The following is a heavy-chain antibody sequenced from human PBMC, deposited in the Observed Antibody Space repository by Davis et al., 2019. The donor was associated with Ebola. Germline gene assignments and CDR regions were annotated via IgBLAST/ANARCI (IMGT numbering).Heavy chain of an antibody. CDR3: ARDGSTSNQKSGELDY. CDR2: INPNSGGT. V-gene: IGHV1-2*02. Sequence: ASVKVSCKASGYTFTGYYMHWVRQAPGQGLEWMGWINPNSGGTNYAQKFQGRVTMTWDTSTSTAYMELSRLRSDYTAVYFCARDGSTSNQKSGELDYWGQGPLVTVSS. D-gene: IGHD7-27*01. J-gene: IGHJ4*02. CDR1: GYTFTGYY.